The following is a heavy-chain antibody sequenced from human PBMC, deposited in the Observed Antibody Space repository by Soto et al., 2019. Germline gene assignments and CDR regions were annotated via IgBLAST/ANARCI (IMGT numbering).Heavy chain of an antibody. J-gene: IGHJ4*01. V-gene: IGHV1-58*01. Sequence: SVKVSCRASGFTFTSSAGQWVRQARGQRLEWIGWIVVGSGNTNYAQKFQERVTITRDMSTSTADMELSSLRSEDTAVYYCARGHRVVTAIRPPFDYWG. CDR2: IVVGSGNT. CDR3: ARGHRVVTAIRPPFDY. CDR1: GFTFTSSA. D-gene: IGHD2-21*02.